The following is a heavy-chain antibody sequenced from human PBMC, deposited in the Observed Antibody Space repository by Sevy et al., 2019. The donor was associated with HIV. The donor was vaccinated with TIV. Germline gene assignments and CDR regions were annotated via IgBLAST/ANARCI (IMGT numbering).Heavy chain of an antibody. D-gene: IGHD5-12*01. CDR2: ITRNSYEAYGGTT. CDR1: GFTFDDYA. V-gene: IGHV3-49*03. CDR3: ARGLATADTPEYYFDY. J-gene: IGHJ4*02. Sequence: GGSLRLSCTTSGFTFDDYAMSWFRQAPGKGLEWVAFITRNSYEAYGGTTEYAASVKSRFIISRDDSKSIAYLQMNSLKSEDTAVYYCARGLATADTPEYYFDYWGQRTLGTVSS.